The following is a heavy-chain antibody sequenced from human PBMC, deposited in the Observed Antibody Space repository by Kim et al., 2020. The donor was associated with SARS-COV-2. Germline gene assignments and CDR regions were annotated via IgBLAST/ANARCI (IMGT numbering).Heavy chain of an antibody. CDR2: ISYYGSNK. J-gene: IGHJ4*02. D-gene: IGHD3-22*01. CDR1: GFTFSSYA. CDR3: ARDLDSSGYYFFDY. Sequence: GGSLRLSCAASGFTFSSYAMHWVRQAPGKGLEWVAVISYYGSNKYYADSVKGRFTISRDNSKNTLYLQMNSLRAEDTAVYYCARDLDSSGYYFFDYWGQGTLGTVSS. V-gene: IGHV3-30-3*01.